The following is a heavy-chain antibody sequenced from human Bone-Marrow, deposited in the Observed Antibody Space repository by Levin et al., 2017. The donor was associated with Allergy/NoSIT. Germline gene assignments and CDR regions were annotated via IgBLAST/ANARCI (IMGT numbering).Heavy chain of an antibody. CDR2: ISSSSSPI. Sequence: AGGSLRLSCAASGFIFNTYSMNWVRQAPGKGLEWVSFISSSSSPIYYADSVKGRFTISRDNAKNSLYLQMDSLRAGDTGVYYCARYPGSGSVIMDVWGQGTTVTVS. V-gene: IGHV3-48*01. CDR1: GFIFNTYS. CDR3: ARYPGSGSVIMDV. D-gene: IGHD3-3*01. J-gene: IGHJ6*02.